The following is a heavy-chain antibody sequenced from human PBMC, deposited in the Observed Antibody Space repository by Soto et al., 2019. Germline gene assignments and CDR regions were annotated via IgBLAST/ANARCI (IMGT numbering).Heavy chain of an antibody. CDR1: GFTFSSYG. J-gene: IGHJ5*02. V-gene: IGHV3-33*01. CDR3: ARELRFLEWSGNWFAP. Sequence: GGSLRLSCAASGFTFSSYGMHWVRQAPGKGLEWVAVIWYDGSNKYYADSVKGRFTISRDNSKNTLYLQMDSLRAEDTAVYYCARELRFLEWSGNWFAPWGQGTLVTVSS. CDR2: IWYDGSNK. D-gene: IGHD3-3*01.